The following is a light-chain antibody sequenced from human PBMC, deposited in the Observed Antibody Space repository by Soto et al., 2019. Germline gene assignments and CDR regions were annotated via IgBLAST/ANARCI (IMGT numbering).Light chain of an antibody. CDR2: RAS. CDR1: QSVLYSPINNNY. V-gene: IGKV4-1*01. CDR3: QQYYSTPFT. J-gene: IGKJ3*01. Sequence: DIVMTQSPDSLGVTLGERATLNCKSSQSVLYSPINNNYLAWYQQKPGLPPKLLIYRASTRESGVPDRFSGSGSGTDFTLTINNLQAEDVAVYYCQQYYSTPFTFGPGTRVDIK.